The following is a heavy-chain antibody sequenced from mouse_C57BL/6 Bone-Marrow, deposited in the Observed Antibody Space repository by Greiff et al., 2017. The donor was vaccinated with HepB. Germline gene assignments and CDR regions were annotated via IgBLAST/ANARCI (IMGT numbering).Heavy chain of an antibody. J-gene: IGHJ2*01. CDR1: GYTFTSYW. CDR2: IDPNSGGT. V-gene: IGHV1-72*01. CDR3: ARWVTTVVAPDYIDY. Sequence: QVQLQQPGAELVKPGASVKLSCKASGYTFTSYWMHWVKQRPGRGLEWIGRIDPNSGGTKYNEKLKSKATLTVDKPSSTAYMQLSSLTSEDSAVYYCARWVTTVVAPDYIDYWGQGTTLTVSS. D-gene: IGHD1-1*01.